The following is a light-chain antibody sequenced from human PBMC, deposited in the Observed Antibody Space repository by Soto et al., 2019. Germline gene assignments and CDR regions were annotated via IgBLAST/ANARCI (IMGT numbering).Light chain of an antibody. V-gene: IGLV2-11*01. Sequence: QSALTQPRSVSGSPGQSVTISCTGTSSDVGGYNYVSWYQQHPGKDPKLMIYDVSKRPSGVPDRFSGSKYGNTASLTISGLQAEDEADYYCCSYAGSYTFGYVFGTGTKLTVL. CDR2: DVS. J-gene: IGLJ1*01. CDR1: SSDVGGYNY. CDR3: CSYAGSYTFGYV.